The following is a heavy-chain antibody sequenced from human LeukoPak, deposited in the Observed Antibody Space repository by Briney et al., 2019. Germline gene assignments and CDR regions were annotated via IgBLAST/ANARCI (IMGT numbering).Heavy chain of an antibody. CDR3: ARWARSGWSLDY. J-gene: IGHJ4*02. CDR2: LYSGGST. Sequence: GGSLTLSSAASGFTVSSNYMTWVRQAPGKGLKWVSHLYSGGSTFSADFVRGRFTISRDNSKTPLYLQISSRRADKPVEYFGARWARSGWSLDYWGQGTLVTVSS. CDR1: GFTVSSNY. V-gene: IGHV3-53*01. D-gene: IGHD6-19*01.